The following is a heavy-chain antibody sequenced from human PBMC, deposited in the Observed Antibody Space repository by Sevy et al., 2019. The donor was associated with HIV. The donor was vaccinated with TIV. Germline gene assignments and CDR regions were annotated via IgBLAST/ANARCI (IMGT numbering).Heavy chain of an antibody. D-gene: IGHD3-9*01. J-gene: IGHJ3*02. V-gene: IGHV3-30-3*01. CDR2: ISYDGSNK. Sequence: GGSLRLSCAASGFTFSSYAMHWVRQAPGKGLEWVAVISYDGSNKYYADSVKGRFTISRDNSKNTLYLQMNSLRAEDTAVYYCARPLGSGDWLLHHPDASDIWGQGTMVTVSS. CDR1: GFTFSSYA. CDR3: ARPLGSGDWLLHHPDASDI.